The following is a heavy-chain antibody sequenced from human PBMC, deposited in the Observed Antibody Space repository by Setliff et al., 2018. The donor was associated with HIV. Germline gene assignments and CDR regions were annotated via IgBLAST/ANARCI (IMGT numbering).Heavy chain of an antibody. D-gene: IGHD6-6*01. CDR3: ARLRVSSSSQTFDH. J-gene: IGHJ4*02. Sequence: PSETLSLTCAVSGGSINGSNWWSWVRQPPGKGLEWIGEIYHSGSTNYNPSLKSRVTISVDKSNNQFSLKLKSVAAADTGVYYCARLRVSSSSQTFDHWGQGILVTVSS. CDR1: GGSINGSNW. V-gene: IGHV4-4*02. CDR2: IYHSGST.